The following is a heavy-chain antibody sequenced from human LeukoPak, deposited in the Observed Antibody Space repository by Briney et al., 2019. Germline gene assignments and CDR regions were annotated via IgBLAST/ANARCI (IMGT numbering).Heavy chain of an antibody. CDR2: INHSGST. V-gene: IGHV4-34*01. CDR3: ARGKLWFGELLSANDY. D-gene: IGHD3-10*01. CDR1: GGSFSGYY. Sequence: PSETLSLTCAVYGGSFSGYYWSWIRQPPGKGLEWIGEINHSGSTNYNPSLTSRVPISVDTSKNQFSLKLSSVTAADTAVYYCARGKLWFGELLSANDYWGQGTLVTVSS. J-gene: IGHJ4*02.